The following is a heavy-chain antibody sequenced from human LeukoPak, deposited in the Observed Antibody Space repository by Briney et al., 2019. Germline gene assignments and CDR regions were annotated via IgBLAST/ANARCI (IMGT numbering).Heavy chain of an antibody. D-gene: IGHD1-26*01. CDR2: ISAYNGNT. CDR1: GYTFTSYG. Sequence: GASVKVSCKASGYTFTSYGISWVRQAPGQGLEWMGWISAYNGNTNYAQKLQGRVTMTTDTSTSTAYMELRSLRSDDTAVYYCAGGLVGATSPYYYGMDVWGQGTTVTVSS. J-gene: IGHJ6*02. CDR3: AGGLVGATSPYYYGMDV. V-gene: IGHV1-18*01.